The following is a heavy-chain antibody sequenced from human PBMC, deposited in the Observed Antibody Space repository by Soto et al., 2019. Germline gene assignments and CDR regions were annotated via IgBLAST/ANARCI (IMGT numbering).Heavy chain of an antibody. Sequence: SETLSLTCTVSGGSISSYYWSWIRQPPGKGLEWIGYIYYSGSTNYNPSLKSRVTISVDTSKNQFSLKLSSVTAADTAVYYCARAYYYYGMDVWGQGTTVTVSS. CDR2: IYYSGST. CDR1: GGSISSYY. CDR3: ARAYYYYGMDV. J-gene: IGHJ6*02. V-gene: IGHV4-59*08.